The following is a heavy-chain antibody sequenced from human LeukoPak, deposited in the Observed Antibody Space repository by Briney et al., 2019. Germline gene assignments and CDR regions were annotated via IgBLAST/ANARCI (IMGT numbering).Heavy chain of an antibody. J-gene: IGHJ4*02. V-gene: IGHV3-21*01. CDR3: ARGGVLYYFDY. Sequence: GGSLRLSCAASGFTFSSYSMNWVRQAPGKGLEWVSSISSSSSYIYYADSVKGRFTIPRDNAKNSLYLQMNSLRAEDTAVYYCARGGVLYYFDYWGQGTLVTVSS. D-gene: IGHD2-8*02. CDR2: ISSSSSYI. CDR1: GFTFSSYS.